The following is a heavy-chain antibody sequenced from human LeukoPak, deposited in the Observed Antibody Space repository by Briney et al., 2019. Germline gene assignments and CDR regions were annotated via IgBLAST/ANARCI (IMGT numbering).Heavy chain of an antibody. D-gene: IGHD6-13*01. V-gene: IGHV4-30-2*01. CDR1: GGSISSGGYY. CDR2: IYHSGST. Sequence: SQTLSLTCTVSGGSISSGGYYWSWIRQPPGKGLEWIGYIYHSGSTYYNPSLKSRVTISVDRSKNQFSLKLSSVTAADTAVYYCARTNIAAAATDYWGQGTLVTVSS. CDR3: ARTNIAAAATDY. J-gene: IGHJ4*02.